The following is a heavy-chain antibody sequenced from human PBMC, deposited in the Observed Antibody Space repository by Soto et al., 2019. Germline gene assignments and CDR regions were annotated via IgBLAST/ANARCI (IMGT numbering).Heavy chain of an antibody. Sequence: SETLSLTCSVSGGSISSYYCSWMRQPPGKELEWIGYIYYSGSTNYNPSLKSRVTISVDTSKNQFSLKLSSVTAADTAVYYCARGGVDGVVIPYYYYMDVWGKGTTVTVSS. V-gene: IGHV4-59*08. CDR1: GGSISSYY. J-gene: IGHJ6*03. D-gene: IGHD3-3*01. CDR3: ARGGVDGVVIPYYYYMDV. CDR2: IYYSGST.